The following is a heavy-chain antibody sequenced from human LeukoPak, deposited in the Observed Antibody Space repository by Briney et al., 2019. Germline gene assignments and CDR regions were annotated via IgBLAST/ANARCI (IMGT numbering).Heavy chain of an antibody. D-gene: IGHD5-18*01. CDR1: GGSISSNY. CDR3: ASAGIQLWSDPRALRFDP. V-gene: IGHV4-59*01. Sequence: PSETLSLTCTVSGGSISSNYWSWIRQSPGKGLEWIGYIHYSGSTSYNPSLKSRVTISVDTSKNQFSLKLSSVTAADTAVYYCASAGIQLWSDPRALRFDPWGQGTLVTVSS. J-gene: IGHJ5*02. CDR2: IHYSGST.